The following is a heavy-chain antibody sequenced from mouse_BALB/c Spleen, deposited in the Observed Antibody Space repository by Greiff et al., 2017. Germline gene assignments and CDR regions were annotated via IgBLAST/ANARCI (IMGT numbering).Heavy chain of an antibody. CDR2: INPYNGDT. J-gene: IGHJ3*01. Sequence: VQLKQSGPELVKPGASVKISCKASGYSFTGYFMNWVMQSHGKSLEWIGRINPYNGDTFYNQKFKGKATLTVDKSSSTAHMELRSLASEDSAVYYCARGKDGTGFADWGQGTLVTVSA. CDR1: GYSFTGYF. V-gene: IGHV1-20*02. CDR3: ARGKDGTGFAD. D-gene: IGHD2-1*01.